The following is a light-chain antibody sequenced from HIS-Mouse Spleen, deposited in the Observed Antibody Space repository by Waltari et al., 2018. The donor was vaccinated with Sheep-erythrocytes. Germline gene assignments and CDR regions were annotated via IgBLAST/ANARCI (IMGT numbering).Light chain of an antibody. J-gene: IGLJ3*02. V-gene: IGLV2-11*01. Sequence: QSALTQPRSVSGSPGQSVTISCTGTSSDVGGYNYVSWYQQHPGKAPKLMIYDVSKRPSGVPGRFSGSKSGNTASLTISGLQAEDEADYYCCSYAGSYTWVFGGRTKLTVL. CDR3: CSYAGSYTWV. CDR1: SSDVGGYNY. CDR2: DVS.